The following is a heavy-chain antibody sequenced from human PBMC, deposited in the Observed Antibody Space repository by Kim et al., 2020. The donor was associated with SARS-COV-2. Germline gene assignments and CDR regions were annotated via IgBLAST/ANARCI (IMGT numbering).Heavy chain of an antibody. J-gene: IGHJ4*02. D-gene: IGHD4-17*01. CDR1: GGSISSGGYY. CDR2: IYYSGST. Sequence: SETLSLTCTVSGGSISSGGYYWSWIRQHPGKGLEWIGYIYYSGSTYYNPSLKSRVSISVDTSKNQFSLKVSSVTAADTAVYYCARVDYGDYFAYFDYWGQGTLVTVSS. CDR3: ARVDYGDYFAYFDY. V-gene: IGHV4-31*03.